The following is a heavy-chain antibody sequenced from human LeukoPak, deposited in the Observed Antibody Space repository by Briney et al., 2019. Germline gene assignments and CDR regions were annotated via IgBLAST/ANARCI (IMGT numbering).Heavy chain of an antibody. CDR3: VRDWAPASMQAAPFDC. Sequence: GGSLRLSCAASGFGFSNFWMSWVRQALGKGPEWVANIKEDGSLKNYVDSVEDRFTVSRDNTKNTLYLQMNSLRLEDTAVYYCVRDWAPASMQAAPFDCWGQGTLVTVSS. V-gene: IGHV3-7*01. CDR2: IKEDGSLK. D-gene: IGHD2/OR15-2a*01. CDR1: GFGFSNFW. J-gene: IGHJ4*02.